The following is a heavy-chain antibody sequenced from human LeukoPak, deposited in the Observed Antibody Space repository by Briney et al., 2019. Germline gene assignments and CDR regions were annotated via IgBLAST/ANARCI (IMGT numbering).Heavy chain of an antibody. V-gene: IGHV4-39*01. CDR3: ATPPMTTADS. CDR1: GGSISSSSYY. D-gene: IGHD4-17*01. Sequence: KASETLSLTCTVSGGSISSSSYYWGWIRQPPGKGLEWIGSIYYGGNTYYNPSLKSRVTISVDTSKNQFSLKLSSVTAADTAMYYCATPPMTTADSWGQECWSLSPQ. J-gene: IGHJ5*01. CDR2: IYYGGNT.